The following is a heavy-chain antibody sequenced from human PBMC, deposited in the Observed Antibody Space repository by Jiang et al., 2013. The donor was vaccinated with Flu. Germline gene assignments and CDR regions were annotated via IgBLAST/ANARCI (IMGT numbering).Heavy chain of an antibody. J-gene: IGHJ4*02. CDR1: GYIFTNYW. V-gene: IGHV5-51*03. CDR2: IYPGDSDT. Sequence: VQLLESGAEVKKPGESLNISCKGSGYIFTNYWIGWVRQIPGKGLEWMGIIYPGDSDTRYSPSFKGQVTISADNSISTAFLQWSALKASDTAMYYCTGYIEGSGYEFWGQGTLVTVS. CDR3: TGYIEGSGYEF. D-gene: IGHD5-12*01.